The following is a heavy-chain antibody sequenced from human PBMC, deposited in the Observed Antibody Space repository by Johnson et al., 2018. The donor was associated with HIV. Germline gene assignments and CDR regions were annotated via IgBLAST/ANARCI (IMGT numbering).Heavy chain of an antibody. CDR1: GLTVSSSY. J-gene: IGHJ3*02. V-gene: IGHV3-53*01. Sequence: VQLVESGGGLIQPGGSLRLSCAASGLTVSSSYMSWVRQAPGKGLEWVSVIYSGGSTYYADSVKGRFTISRDNSKNTLYLQMNSLRAEDTAVYYCATSQYYYDSSGYNRQDAFDIWGQGTMVTVSS. CDR3: ATSQYYYDSSGYNRQDAFDI. CDR2: IYSGGST. D-gene: IGHD3-22*01.